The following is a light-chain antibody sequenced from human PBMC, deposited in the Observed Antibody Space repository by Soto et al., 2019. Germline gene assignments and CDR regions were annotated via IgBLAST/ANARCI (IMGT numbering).Light chain of an antibody. CDR2: SAS. Sequence: DIQLTQSPSFLSAFVGDTVTITCRASQAMSTYLAWYQQKPGKVPTLLIRSASTLQSGVPPRFSGGGSGTEFTLTINTLQPDDAGIYYCQQLNGYQLAFGGGTNVEIK. V-gene: IGKV1-9*01. CDR1: QAMSTY. CDR3: QQLNGYQLA. J-gene: IGKJ4*01.